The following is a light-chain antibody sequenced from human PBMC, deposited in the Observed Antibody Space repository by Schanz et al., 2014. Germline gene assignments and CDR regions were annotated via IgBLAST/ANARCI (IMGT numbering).Light chain of an antibody. V-gene: IGLV1-40*01. CDR3: QSFDSSLTL. Sequence: QSVLTQPPSASGTPGQRVTISCTGSSSNIGAGYDVHWYQQLPGTAPKLVIFGNTNRPSGVPDRFSGSKSGTSASLAIAGLQAEDEAVYYCQSFDSSLTLFGGGTKLTVL. CDR1: SSNIGAGYD. J-gene: IGLJ2*01. CDR2: GNT.